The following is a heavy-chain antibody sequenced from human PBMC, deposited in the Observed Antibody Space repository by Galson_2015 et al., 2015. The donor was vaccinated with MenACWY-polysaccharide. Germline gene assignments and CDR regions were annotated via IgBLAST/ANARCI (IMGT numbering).Heavy chain of an antibody. CDR3: ARDKRRSGSYGWFDP. CDR1: GFTFLNYA. Sequence: LRLSCAASGFTFLNYAMNWVRQAPGKGLEWVSSISGSGSNTYYADSVKGRFTISRDNSKNTLYLQMNSLKVEDTAVYHCARDKRRSGSYGWFDPWGQGTLVTVSS. V-gene: IGHV3-23*01. CDR2: ISGSGSNT. J-gene: IGHJ5*02. D-gene: IGHD3-16*01.